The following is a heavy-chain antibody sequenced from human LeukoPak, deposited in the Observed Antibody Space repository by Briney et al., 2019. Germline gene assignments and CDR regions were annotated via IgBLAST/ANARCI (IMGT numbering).Heavy chain of an antibody. Sequence: SETLSLTCAVYGGSFSGYYWSWIRQPPGKGLEWIGSIYYSGSTYYNPSLKSRVTISVDTSKNQFSLKLSSVTAADTAVYYCARQGHRDYWGQGTLVTVSS. V-gene: IGHV4-34*01. CDR1: GGSFSGYY. J-gene: IGHJ4*02. CDR2: IYYSGST. CDR3: ARQGHRDY.